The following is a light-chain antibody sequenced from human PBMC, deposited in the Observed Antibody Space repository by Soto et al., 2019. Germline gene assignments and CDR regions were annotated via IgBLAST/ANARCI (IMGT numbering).Light chain of an antibody. V-gene: IGKV2-24*01. CDR3: MQATQSSWT. CDR1: QSLVHNDGNTY. J-gene: IGKJ1*01. Sequence: DIVMTHTPLSYTVTLGQAASISCRSRQSLVHNDGNTYLSWCQQRPGQPPRLLIYKVSDRFSGVPDRFSGSGAGTDFTLTISRVEAEDVGVYYCMQATQSSWTFGQGTKVDIK. CDR2: KVS.